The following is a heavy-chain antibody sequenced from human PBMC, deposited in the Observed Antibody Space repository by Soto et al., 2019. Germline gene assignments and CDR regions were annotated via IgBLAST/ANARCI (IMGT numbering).Heavy chain of an antibody. CDR3: ALSRVYFDWLLYFDY. V-gene: IGHV4-39*01. CDR1: GGSISSSSYY. CDR2: IYYSGST. J-gene: IGHJ4*02. Sequence: PSEPLSLTCTVSGGSISSSSYYWGWIRQPPGKGLEWIGSIYYSGSTYYNPSLKSRVTISVDTSKNQFSLKLSSVTAADTALYYCALSRVYFDWLLYFDYWGQGTLVTVSS. D-gene: IGHD3-9*01.